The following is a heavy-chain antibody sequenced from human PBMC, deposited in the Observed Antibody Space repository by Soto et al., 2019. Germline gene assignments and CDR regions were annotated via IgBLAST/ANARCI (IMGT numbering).Heavy chain of an antibody. CDR3: ARRTPTLVNWFDT. CDR1: GYTFTGYY. J-gene: IGHJ5*02. CDR2: INPNSGDT. V-gene: IGHV1-2*02. Sequence: ASVKVSCKTSGYTFTGYYMHWVRQAPGQGLEWMGWINPNSGDTNYAQKFQGRITMTGDTSISTAYMELSRLRFDDTALYYCARRTPTLVNWFDTWGQGILVTVSS. D-gene: IGHD4-4*01.